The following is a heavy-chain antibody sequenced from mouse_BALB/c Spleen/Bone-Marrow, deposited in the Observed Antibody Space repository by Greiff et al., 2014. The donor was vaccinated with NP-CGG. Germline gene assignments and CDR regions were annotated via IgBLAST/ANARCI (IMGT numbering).Heavy chain of an antibody. V-gene: IGHV1-82*01. J-gene: IGHJ2*01. CDR3: ARGGNYRSDY. Sequence: VQLQQSGPELVKPGASVKISCNASGYAFSSSWMNWVKQRPGQGLEWIGRIYPGDGDTNYNGKFKGKATLTADKSSSTAYMQLSSLTSVDSAVYFCARGGNYRSDYWGQGTALTVSS. CDR1: GYAFSSSW. D-gene: IGHD2-1*01. CDR2: IYPGDGDT.